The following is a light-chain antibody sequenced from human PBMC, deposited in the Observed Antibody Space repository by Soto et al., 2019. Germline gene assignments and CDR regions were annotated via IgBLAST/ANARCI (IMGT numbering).Light chain of an antibody. Sequence: DIQMTQSPSFLSAYELYRVTITCRESQGISSWLAWYQQKPGKAPKLLIYAASSLQSGVPSRFSGSGSGTEFTLTISSLQPDDSATYYCQHYSLYSPWTFGQGTKVDIK. V-gene: IGKV1D-16*01. J-gene: IGKJ1*01. CDR1: QGISSW. CDR2: AAS. CDR3: QHYSLYSPWT.